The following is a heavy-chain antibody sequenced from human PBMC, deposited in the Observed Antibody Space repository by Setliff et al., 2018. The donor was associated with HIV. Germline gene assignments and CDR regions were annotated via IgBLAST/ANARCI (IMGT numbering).Heavy chain of an antibody. CDR2: IYPSGST. Sequence: KASETLSLTCTVSGGSISSNNYFWSWIRQPAGKGLEWIGHIYPSGSTNYNPSLKSRVTISVDTSKNQFSLNLSSVTAADTAVYYCARIVRWELVATSTFFYYYMDVWGKGTTVTVSS. CDR1: GGSISSNNYF. J-gene: IGHJ6*03. CDR3: ARIVRWELVATSTFFYYYMDV. D-gene: IGHD1-26*01. V-gene: IGHV4-61*09.